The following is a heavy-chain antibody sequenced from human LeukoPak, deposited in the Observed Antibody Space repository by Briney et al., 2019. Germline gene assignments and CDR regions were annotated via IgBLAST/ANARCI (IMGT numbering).Heavy chain of an antibody. Sequence: NPSETLSLTCAVSGYSISSGYYWGWIRQPPGKGLEWIGSIYHSGSTYYNPSLKSRVTISVDTSKNQFSLKLSSVTAAGTAGYYCARSFVDCSSTSCYSDLFDYWGQGTLVTVSS. CDR2: IYHSGST. J-gene: IGHJ4*02. D-gene: IGHD2-2*01. CDR3: ARSFVDCSSTSCYSDLFDY. V-gene: IGHV4-38-2*01. CDR1: GYSISSGYY.